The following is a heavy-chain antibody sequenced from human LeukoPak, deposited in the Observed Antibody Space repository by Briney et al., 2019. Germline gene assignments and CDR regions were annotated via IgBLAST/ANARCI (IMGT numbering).Heavy chain of an antibody. Sequence: ASVKVSCKASGYTFTGYYMHWVRQAPGQGLEWMGRINPNSGGTNYAQKFQGRVTMTRDTSISTAYMELSRLRSEDTAVYYCARGSPPGWEQWLVDFDYWGQGTLVTVSS. V-gene: IGHV1-2*06. J-gene: IGHJ4*02. D-gene: IGHD6-19*01. CDR3: ARGSPPGWEQWLVDFDY. CDR1: GYTFTGYY. CDR2: INPNSGGT.